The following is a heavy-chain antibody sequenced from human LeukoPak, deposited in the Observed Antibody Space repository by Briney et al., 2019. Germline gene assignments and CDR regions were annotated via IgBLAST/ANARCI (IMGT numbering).Heavy chain of an antibody. CDR1: GYTFTGYY. CDR3: ASLSSGWPGGVDY. J-gene: IGHJ4*02. Sequence: GASVKVSCKASGYTFTGYYMHWVRQAPGQGLEWMGRINPNSGGTNYAQKFQGRVTMARDTSISTASMELSRLRSDDTAVYYCASLSSGWPGGVDYWGQGTLVTVSS. D-gene: IGHD6-19*01. CDR2: INPNSGGT. V-gene: IGHV1-2*06.